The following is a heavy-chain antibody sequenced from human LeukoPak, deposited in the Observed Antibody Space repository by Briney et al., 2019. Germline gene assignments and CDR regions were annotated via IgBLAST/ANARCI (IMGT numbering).Heavy chain of an antibody. D-gene: IGHD6-13*01. J-gene: IGHJ4*02. Sequence: SETLSLTCAVYGGSFSGYYWSWIRQPPGKGLEWIGEINHSGSTNYNPSLKSRVTISVDTSRNQFSLKLSSVTAADTAVYYCARGLALGSSSWCRWGQGTLVTVSS. CDR2: INHSGST. CDR3: ARGLALGSSSWCR. CDR1: GGSFSGYY. V-gene: IGHV4-34*01.